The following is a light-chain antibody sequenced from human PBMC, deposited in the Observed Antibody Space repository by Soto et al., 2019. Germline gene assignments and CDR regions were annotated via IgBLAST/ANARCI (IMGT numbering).Light chain of an antibody. J-gene: IGLJ2*01. Sequence: QSVLTQPPSVSGAPGQRVTISCTGSSSNIGAGYDVHWYQQLPGTAPKLLIYGNSNRPSGVPDRFSGSKSGTSASLAITGLQAEDEADYYCQPYDSSLSGVVFGGGTKLTV. V-gene: IGLV1-40*01. CDR2: GNS. CDR3: QPYDSSLSGVV. CDR1: SSNIGAGYD.